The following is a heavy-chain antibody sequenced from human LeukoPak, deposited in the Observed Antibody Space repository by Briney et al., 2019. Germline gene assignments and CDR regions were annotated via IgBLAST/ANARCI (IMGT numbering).Heavy chain of an antibody. Sequence: SETLSLTCTVSGGSISSYRYYWGWIRQPPGKGLEWVGNVYHNGSTYYNPSLKSRVTISVDTSKNQFSLKLSSVTAADTAVYYCARGIVVVPAAMRRNWFDPWGQGTLVTVSS. V-gene: IGHV4-39*07. CDR3: ARGIVVVPAAMRRNWFDP. J-gene: IGHJ5*02. CDR2: VYHNGST. CDR1: GGSISSYRYY. D-gene: IGHD2-2*01.